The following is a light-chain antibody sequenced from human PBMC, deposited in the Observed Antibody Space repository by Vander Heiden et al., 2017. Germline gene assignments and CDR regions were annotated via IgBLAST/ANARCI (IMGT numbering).Light chain of an antibody. CDR2: KAS. CDR3: QQYNSYSWT. V-gene: IGKV1-5*03. CDR1: HSISSW. J-gene: IGKJ1*01. Sequence: DIQMTQSPSTLSASVGDRVTITCRASHSISSWLAWYQQKPGKAPKLRIYKASNLESGVPLRFSGSGSGTEFTLTISSLQPDDFATYYCQQYNSYSWTFGQGTKVEIK.